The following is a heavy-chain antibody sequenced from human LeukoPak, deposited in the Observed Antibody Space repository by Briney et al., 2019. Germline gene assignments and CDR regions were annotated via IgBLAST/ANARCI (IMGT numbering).Heavy chain of an antibody. J-gene: IGHJ3*02. Sequence: ASQTLSLTCTVSGDSISSGSYYWSWIRQPAGKGLEWIGRMYTSGSTNYNPSLKSRVTISVDTSKNQFSLKLSSVTATDTAVYYCARDSPDLWFGENHKLDAFDIWGQGTMVTVSP. CDR1: GDSISSGSYY. V-gene: IGHV4-61*02. D-gene: IGHD3-10*01. CDR3: ARDSPDLWFGENHKLDAFDI. CDR2: MYTSGST.